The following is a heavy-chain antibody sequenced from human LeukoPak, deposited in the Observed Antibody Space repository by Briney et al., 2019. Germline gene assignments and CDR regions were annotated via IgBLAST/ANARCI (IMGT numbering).Heavy chain of an antibody. Sequence: PGGSLRLSCAASGFTVSSNYMSWVRQAPGKGPEWVSVIYSGGSTYYADSVKGRFTISRDNSKNTLYLQMNSLRAEDTAVYYCARVNSYGLDWFDPWGQGTLVTVSS. V-gene: IGHV3-53*01. D-gene: IGHD5-18*01. CDR1: GFTVSSNY. J-gene: IGHJ5*02. CDR2: IYSGGST. CDR3: ARVNSYGLDWFDP.